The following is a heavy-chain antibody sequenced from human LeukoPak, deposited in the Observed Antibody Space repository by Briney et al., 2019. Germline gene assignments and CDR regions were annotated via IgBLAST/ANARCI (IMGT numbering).Heavy chain of an antibody. CDR3: AKEGRVVVAAYFDY. CDR2: ISSGGNTL. Sequence: GGSLRLSCAASGFTFSDYYMNWIRQAPGKGLEWVSYISSGGNTLYYADSVKGRFAISRDNSKNTLYLQMNSLRAEDTAVYYCAKEGRVVVAAYFDYWGQGTLVTVSS. CDR1: GFTFSDYY. D-gene: IGHD2-15*01. J-gene: IGHJ4*02. V-gene: IGHV3-11*01.